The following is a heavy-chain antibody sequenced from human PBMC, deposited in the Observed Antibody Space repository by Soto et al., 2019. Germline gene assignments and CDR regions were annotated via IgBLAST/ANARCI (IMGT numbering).Heavy chain of an antibody. V-gene: IGHV1-69*01. J-gene: IGHJ4*02. D-gene: IGHD4-17*01. CDR3: ALDIGDYPSFDY. CDR2: IIPVFGTK. CDR1: GGTFSSYT. Sequence: QVQLVQSGAEVKMPGSSVRVSCKASGGTFSSYTISWVRQAPGQGLEWMGQIIPVFGTKTYAQKFQGRVTITADESTSTASMEVNSLKSDDTAVYYCALDIGDYPSFDYWGQGTLVSVS.